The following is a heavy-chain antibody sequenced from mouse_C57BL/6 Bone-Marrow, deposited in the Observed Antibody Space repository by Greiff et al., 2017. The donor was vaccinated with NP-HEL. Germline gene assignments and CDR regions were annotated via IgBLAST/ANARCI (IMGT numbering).Heavy chain of an antibody. CDR3: TAFYYDYDGDFDY. V-gene: IGHV6-3*01. Sequence: EVKLVESGGGLVQPGGSMKLSCVASGFTFRNYWMNWVRQSPEKGLEWVAQIRLKSDNYATHYAESVKGRFTISRDDSKSSVYLQMNNLRAEDTGIYYCTAFYYDYDGDFDYWGQGTTLTVSS. CDR1: GFTFRNYW. J-gene: IGHJ2*01. CDR2: IRLKSDNYAT. D-gene: IGHD2-4*01.